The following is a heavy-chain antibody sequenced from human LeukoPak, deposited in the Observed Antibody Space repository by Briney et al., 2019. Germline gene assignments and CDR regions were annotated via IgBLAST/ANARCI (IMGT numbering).Heavy chain of an antibody. D-gene: IGHD3-3*01. V-gene: IGHV7-4-1*02. Sequence: GASVKVSCKASGYTFTTYGMNWVRQAPGQGLEWMGWINTNTGNPTYAQGFTGRFVFSLDTSVTTAYLQISSLKAEDTAVYYCARDLHGVVTPDAFDIWGQGTMVTVSS. CDR3: ARDLHGVVTPDAFDI. CDR2: INTNTGNP. CDR1: GYTFTTYG. J-gene: IGHJ3*02.